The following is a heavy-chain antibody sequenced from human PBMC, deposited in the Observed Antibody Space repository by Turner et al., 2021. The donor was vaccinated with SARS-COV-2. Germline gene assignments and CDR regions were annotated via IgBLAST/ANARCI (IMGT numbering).Heavy chain of an antibody. CDR3: ARNSPKWYYYDSSGYYDY. Sequence: LQLQESGPGLVKPSETLSHTCTVPGGSISSRSYFWGWIRQPPGKGLEWIGSIYYSGSTYHNPSLKSRVTISVDTSKNQFSLKLSSVTAADTAVYYCARNSPKWYYYDSSGYYDYWGQGTLVTVSS. V-gene: IGHV4-39*01. CDR2: IYYSGST. J-gene: IGHJ4*02. CDR1: GGSISSRSYF. D-gene: IGHD3-22*01.